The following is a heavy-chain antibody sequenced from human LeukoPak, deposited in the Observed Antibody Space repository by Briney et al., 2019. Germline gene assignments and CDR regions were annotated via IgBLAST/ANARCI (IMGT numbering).Heavy chain of an antibody. V-gene: IGHV1-18*04. D-gene: IGHD6-19*01. J-gene: IGHJ4*02. Sequence: ASVKVSCKASGYTFTSYGISWVRQAPGQGLEWMGWISAYNGNTNYAQKLQGRVTMTTDTSTSTAYMELRSLRSDDTAVYYCATGLVIAVAGPFFDYWGQGTLVTVSS. CDR2: ISAYNGNT. CDR1: GYTFTSYG. CDR3: ATGLVIAVAGPFFDY.